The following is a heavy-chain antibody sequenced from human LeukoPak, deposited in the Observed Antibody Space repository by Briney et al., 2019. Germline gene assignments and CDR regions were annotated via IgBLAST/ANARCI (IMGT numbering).Heavy chain of an antibody. Sequence: GGSLTLSCAGSGSTFSSYEMNWVRQAPGKGLEWLSYINSSGSTIHYADSVKGRFTISRDNAKNSLYLQMNSLRGDDTAVYYCSRDATPQYSSGWVFFDYWGQGTLVTVSS. V-gene: IGHV3-48*03. D-gene: IGHD6-19*01. J-gene: IGHJ4*02. CDR2: INSSGSTI. CDR1: GSTFSSYE. CDR3: SRDATPQYSSGWVFFDY.